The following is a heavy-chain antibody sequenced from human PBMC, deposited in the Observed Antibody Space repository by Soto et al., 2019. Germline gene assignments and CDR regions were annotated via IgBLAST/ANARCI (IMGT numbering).Heavy chain of an antibody. CDR1: GGTFSSYA. Sequence: SVKVSCKASGGTFSSYAISWVRQAPGQGLEWMGGIIPIFGTANYAQKFQGRVTITADESTSTAYMELSSLRSEDTAVYYCARDPPGRITIFSDPPDTDYWGQGTLVTVSS. J-gene: IGHJ4*02. D-gene: IGHD3-9*01. V-gene: IGHV1-69*13. CDR2: IIPIFGTA. CDR3: ARDPPGRITIFSDPPDTDY.